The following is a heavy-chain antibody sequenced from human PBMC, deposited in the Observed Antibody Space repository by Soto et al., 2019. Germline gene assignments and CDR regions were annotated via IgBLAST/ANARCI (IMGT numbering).Heavy chain of an antibody. V-gene: IGHV6-1*01. CDR2: TYYRSMLSY. Sequence: SQTLSLTCAISGDSVSSDSAAWNWGRHSPSRGLEWLGRTYYRSMLSYDYAVSVKSRLTINPDTSRNQFSLHLNSVTPEDTAVYFCTRTTHSSYFDYWAQGTLVTVS. CDR1: GDSVSSDSAA. J-gene: IGHJ4*02. CDR3: TRTTHSSYFDY. D-gene: IGHD2-15*01.